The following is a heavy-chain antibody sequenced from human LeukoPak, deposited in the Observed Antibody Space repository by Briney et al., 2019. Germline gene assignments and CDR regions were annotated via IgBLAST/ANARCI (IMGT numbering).Heavy chain of an antibody. CDR2: IIPIFRTA. CDR1: GGTFISYA. V-gene: IGHV1-69*06. J-gene: IGHJ4*02. CDR3: ARSLTAAAGNLGY. Sequence: ASVKVSCKASGGTFISYAISWVRQAPGQGLEWMGGIIPIFRTANYAHTFQGRLTITADKSTRTPYMELTSLTSDDTAVYYCARSLTAAAGNLGYWGQGTLVTVSS. D-gene: IGHD6-13*01.